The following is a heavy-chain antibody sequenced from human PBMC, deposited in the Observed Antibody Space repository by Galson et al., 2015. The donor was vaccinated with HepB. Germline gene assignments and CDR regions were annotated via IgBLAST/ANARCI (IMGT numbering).Heavy chain of an antibody. CDR2: ISAYNGNT. CDR3: ARDSSPAFRVWFGELLPPGSYYYYGMDV. V-gene: IGHV1-18*01. D-gene: IGHD3-10*01. J-gene: IGHJ6*02. Sequence: SVKVSCKASGYTFTSYGISWVRQAPGQGLEWMGWISAYNGNTNYAQKLKGRVTMTTDKSTSTAYMELRSLRSDDTAVYYCARDSSPAFRVWFGELLPPGSYYYYGMDVWGQGTTVTVSS. CDR1: GYTFTSYG.